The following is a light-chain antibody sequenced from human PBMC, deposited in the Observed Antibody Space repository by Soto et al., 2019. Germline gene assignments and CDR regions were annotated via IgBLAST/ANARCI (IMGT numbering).Light chain of an antibody. CDR2: GAS. J-gene: IGKJ4*02. CDR3: QQYCNSPRT. V-gene: IGKV3-20*01. CDR1: QSVYSSY. Sequence: VVTQSPGTLSLSPGERATLSCRASQSVYSSYLAWYQQKPGQAPRLLIYGASSSATGIPDRFSGSGSGTDFTLTISRLEPDDFAVYYCQQYCNSPRTFGGGTKVDIK.